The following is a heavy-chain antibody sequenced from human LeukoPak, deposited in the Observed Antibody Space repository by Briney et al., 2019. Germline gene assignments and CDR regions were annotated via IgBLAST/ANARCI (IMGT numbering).Heavy chain of an antibody. J-gene: IGHJ4*02. CDR1: GGSISSSSYY. Sequence: SETLSFTCTVSGGSISSSSYYWGWIRQPPGKGLEWIGSIYYSGSTYYNPSLKSRVTISVDTSKNQFSLKLSSVTAADTAVYYCARGGRQWLTRGEDYWGQGTLVTVSS. D-gene: IGHD6-19*01. CDR2: IYYSGST. V-gene: IGHV4-39*07. CDR3: ARGGRQWLTRGEDY.